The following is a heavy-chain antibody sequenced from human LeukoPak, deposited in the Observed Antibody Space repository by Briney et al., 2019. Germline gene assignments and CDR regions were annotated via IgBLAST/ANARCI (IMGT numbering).Heavy chain of an antibody. D-gene: IGHD6-19*01. Sequence: GGSLRLSCAASGFTLDTYWMHWVRQAPATGLVWVARINADGSSTSYADSVKGRFTISRDNARNTLYLQMNSLRGDDTAVYYCARDHFSGCPDYWGQGTLVTVSS. CDR2: INADGSST. J-gene: IGHJ4*02. CDR1: GFTLDTYW. CDR3: ARDHFSGCPDY. V-gene: IGHV3-74*01.